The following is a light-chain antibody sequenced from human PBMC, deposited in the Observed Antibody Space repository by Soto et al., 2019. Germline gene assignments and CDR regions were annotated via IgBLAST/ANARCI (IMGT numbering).Light chain of an antibody. CDR2: GAS. CDR3: QQYGSLSWT. CDR1: QRVSIN. V-gene: IGKV3-20*01. Sequence: EIVLTQSPATLSVSPGERATLSCRASQRVSINLAWYQQRPGQAPRLLIYGASTRATGIPDRFSGSGSGTDFTLTISRLEPEDFAVYYCQQYGSLSWTFGQGTKVDIK. J-gene: IGKJ1*01.